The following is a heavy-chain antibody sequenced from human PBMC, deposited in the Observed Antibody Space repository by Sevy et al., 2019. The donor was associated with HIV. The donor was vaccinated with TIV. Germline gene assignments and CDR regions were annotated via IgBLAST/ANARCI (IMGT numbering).Heavy chain of an antibody. J-gene: IGHJ4*02. D-gene: IGHD2-2*01. CDR3: ARVVPGDHFDY. CDR2: SHNSGRT. Sequence: SENLSLTCGVSGYSISNGYYWGWIRQPPGKGLEGIGSSHNSGRTFYNPSLKSRVSISLDMSKTEFSLKLRSVTAADTAVYFSARVVPGDHFDYWGQGTLVTVSS. CDR1: GYSISNGYY. V-gene: IGHV4-38-2*01.